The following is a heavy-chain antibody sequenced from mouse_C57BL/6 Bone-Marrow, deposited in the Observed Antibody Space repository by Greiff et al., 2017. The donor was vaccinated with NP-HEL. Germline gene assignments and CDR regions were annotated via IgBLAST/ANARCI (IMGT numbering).Heavy chain of an antibody. CDR3: AREGGLRRRTYAMDY. CDR1: GFTFSDYY. CDR2: INYDGSST. V-gene: IGHV5-16*01. D-gene: IGHD2-4*01. Sequence: EVMLVESEGGLVQPGSSMKLSCTASGFTFSDYYMAWVRQVPEKGLEWVANINYDGSSTYYLASWKSRFIISRDNAKNILYLQMRSLKSEDTATYYCAREGGLRRRTYAMDYWGQGTSVTVSS. J-gene: IGHJ4*01.